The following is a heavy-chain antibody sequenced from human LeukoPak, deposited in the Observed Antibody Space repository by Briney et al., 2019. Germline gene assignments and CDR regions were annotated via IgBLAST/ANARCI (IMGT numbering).Heavy chain of an antibody. V-gene: IGHV4-4*02. Sequence: SETLSLTCAVSGDSISSSHWWSWVRQPPGKGLEWIGEIYHSASPNYNPSLKSRVTISVDKSKNQFSLKLGSVTAADTAVYYCARDSSSYGYPFNFDYWGQGTLVTVSS. D-gene: IGHD5-18*01. CDR1: GDSISSSHW. CDR2: IYHSASP. CDR3: ARDSSSYGYPFNFDY. J-gene: IGHJ4*02.